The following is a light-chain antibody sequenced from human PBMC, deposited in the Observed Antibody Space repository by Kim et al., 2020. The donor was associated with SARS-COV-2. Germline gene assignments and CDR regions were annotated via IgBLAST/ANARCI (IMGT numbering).Light chain of an antibody. Sequence: PGERATISGRASQSVSASYFTWYQQTPGQPHRLLIYGASILATGVPDRFTGSGSGADFTLTISRLEREDFAVYYCQLYGTSVTFGQGTRLEI. V-gene: IGKV3-20*01. J-gene: IGKJ5*01. CDR2: GAS. CDR3: QLYGTSVT. CDR1: QSVSASY.